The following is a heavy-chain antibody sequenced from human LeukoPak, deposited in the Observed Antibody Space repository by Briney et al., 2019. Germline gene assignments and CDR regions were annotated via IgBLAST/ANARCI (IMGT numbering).Heavy chain of an antibody. Sequence: PSETLSLTCTVSGGSISSGGYYWSWIRQHPGKGLEWIGYIYYSGSTYYNPSLKSRVTISVDTSKNQFSLKLSSVTAADTAVYYCARETVVNQKNWFDPWGQGTLVTVSS. D-gene: IGHD4-23*01. V-gene: IGHV4-31*03. J-gene: IGHJ5*02. CDR3: ARETVVNQKNWFDP. CDR2: IYYSGST. CDR1: GGSISSGGYY.